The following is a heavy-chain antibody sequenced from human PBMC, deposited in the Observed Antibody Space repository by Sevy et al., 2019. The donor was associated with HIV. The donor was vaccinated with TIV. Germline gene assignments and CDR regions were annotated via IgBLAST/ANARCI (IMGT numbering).Heavy chain of an antibody. CDR1: GGSFSGYY. V-gene: IGHV4-34*01. CDR3: ARGGGYYDFWSGYYPSYYYYYGMDV. D-gene: IGHD3-3*01. J-gene: IGHJ6*02. Sequence: SETLSLTCAVYGGSFSGYYWSWIRQTPGKGLEWIGEINHSGSTNYNPSLKSRVTISVDTSKNQFSLKLSSVTAADTAVYYCARGGGYYDFWSGYYPSYYYYYGMDVWGQGTTVTVSS. CDR2: INHSGST.